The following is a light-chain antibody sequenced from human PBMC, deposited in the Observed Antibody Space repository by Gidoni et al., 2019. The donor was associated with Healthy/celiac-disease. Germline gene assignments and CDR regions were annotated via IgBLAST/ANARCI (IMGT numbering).Light chain of an antibody. CDR2: DAS. J-gene: IGKJ2*01. CDR3: QQRSNWPPYT. V-gene: IGKV3-11*01. CDR1: QSVSSY. Sequence: EIVLTQSPATLSLSPGERATLSCRACQSVSSYLAWYQQKPGQAPRLLIYDASNRATGIPARFIGSGSGTDFTLTISSLEPEDFAVYYCQQRSNWPPYTFGQGTKLEIK.